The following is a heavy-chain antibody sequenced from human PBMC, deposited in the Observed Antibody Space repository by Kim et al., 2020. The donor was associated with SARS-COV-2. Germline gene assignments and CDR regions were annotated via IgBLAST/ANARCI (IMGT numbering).Heavy chain of an antibody. CDR2: ISYDGSNR. Sequence: GGSLRLSCAASGFTFSSYAMHWVRQAPGKGLEWVAVISYDGSNRYYADSVKGRFTISRDNSKNTLYLQMNSLRAEDTAVYYCARRRGYMIQGGPRNAFD. D-gene: IGHD3-10*01. CDR1: GFTFSSYA. CDR3: ARRRGYMIQGGPRNAFD. J-gene: IGHJ3*02. V-gene: IGHV3-30-3*01.